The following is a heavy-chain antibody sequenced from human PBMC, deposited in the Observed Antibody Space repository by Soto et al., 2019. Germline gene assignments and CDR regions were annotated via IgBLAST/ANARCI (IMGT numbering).Heavy chain of an antibody. D-gene: IGHD3-22*01. V-gene: IGHV5-51*01. Sequence: GESLKISCKGSGYSFTSYWIGWVRQMPGKGLEWMGIIYPGDSDTRYSPSFQGQVTISADKSISTAYLQWSSLKASDTAMYYCGRIYDSSGYNPDYYYGMDVWGQGTTVTVSS. CDR2: IYPGDSDT. CDR1: GYSFTSYW. CDR3: GRIYDSSGYNPDYYYGMDV. J-gene: IGHJ6*02.